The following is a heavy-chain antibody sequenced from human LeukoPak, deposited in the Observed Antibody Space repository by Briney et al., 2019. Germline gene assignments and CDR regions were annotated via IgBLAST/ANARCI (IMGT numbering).Heavy chain of an antibody. CDR1: GGSISSYY. V-gene: IGHV4-59*01. J-gene: IGHJ4*02. CDR2: IYYSGST. D-gene: IGHD3-22*01. CDR3: ARTAGYYDSGSFYFDY. Sequence: SETLSLTCTVSGGSISSYYWSWIRQPPGKGLEWIGYIYYSGSTNYNPSLKGRVTISVDTSKNQFSLKLSSVTAADTAVYYCARTAGYYDSGSFYFDYWGQGTLVTVSS.